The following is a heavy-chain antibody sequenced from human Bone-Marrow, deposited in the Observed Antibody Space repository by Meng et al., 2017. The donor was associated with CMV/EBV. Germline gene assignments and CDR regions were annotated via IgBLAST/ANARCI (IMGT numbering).Heavy chain of an antibody. CDR1: GGSISSSSYY. D-gene: IGHD3-9*01. V-gene: IGHV4-39*01. Sequence: SETLSLTCTVSGGSISSSSYYWGWIRQPPGKGLEWIGSIYYSGSTYYNPSLKSRVTISVDTSKNQFSLKLSSVTAADTAVYYCAGERNYDILTGYYPPVDWGQGTLVTVSS. J-gene: IGHJ4*02. CDR2: IYYSGST. CDR3: AGERNYDILTGYYPPVD.